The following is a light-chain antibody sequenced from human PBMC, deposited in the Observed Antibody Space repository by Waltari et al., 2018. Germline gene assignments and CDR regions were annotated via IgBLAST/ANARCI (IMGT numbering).Light chain of an antibody. J-gene: IGKJ1*01. V-gene: IGKV3-11*01. CDR2: DAS. Sequence: EIVLTQSPATLSLSPGDRATLSCRASQNIINFLAWYQQKPGQAPRLLIFDASKRATGIPARFSGSGSGTDFTLTISSLEPEDFAVYYCYQRRNWPGTFGQGTKVEIK. CDR1: QNIINF. CDR3: YQRRNWPGT.